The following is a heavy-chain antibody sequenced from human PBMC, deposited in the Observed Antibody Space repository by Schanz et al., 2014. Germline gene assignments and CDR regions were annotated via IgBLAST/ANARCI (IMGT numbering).Heavy chain of an antibody. Sequence: QVQLQQWGAGLLKPSETLSLTCAFSGGSFSGYWWTWVRQSPGKGLEWIGEVNHGGSTNYNPSLKSRVTVSGDRPKKQSSRRLSSVTAADTAAYYCATWSGTRLFHNWGQGTLVTVSS. V-gene: IGHV4-34*01. CDR3: ATWSGTRLFHN. J-gene: IGHJ4*02. CDR1: GGSFSGYW. CDR2: VNHGGST. D-gene: IGHD1-7*01.